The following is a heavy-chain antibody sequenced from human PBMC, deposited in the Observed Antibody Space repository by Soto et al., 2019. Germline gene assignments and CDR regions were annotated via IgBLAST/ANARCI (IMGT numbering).Heavy chain of an antibody. D-gene: IGHD3-22*01. V-gene: IGHV3-23*01. Sequence: EVQLLESGGGLVQPGGSLRLSCAASGFTFSNYAMSWVRQAPGKGLEWVSAVTGSGYTTFYADSVKGRFTISRDNFKNTLYVQMNSLRADDTAVYYCAKNYNSDYYAPFYFDNWGQGTLVTVSS. CDR3: AKNYNSDYYAPFYFDN. CDR2: VTGSGYTT. J-gene: IGHJ4*02. CDR1: GFTFSNYA.